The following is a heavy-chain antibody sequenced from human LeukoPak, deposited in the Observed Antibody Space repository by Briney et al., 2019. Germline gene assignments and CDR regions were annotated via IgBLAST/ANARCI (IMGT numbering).Heavy chain of an antibody. CDR3: ARGRYGGLFDY. D-gene: IGHD1-26*01. CDR1: GFTFSSYW. V-gene: IGHV3-7*01. CDR2: IKQDGSEK. J-gene: IGHJ4*02. Sequence: GGSLRFSCAASGFTFSSYWMSWVRQAPGKGLEWVANIKQDGSEKYYVDSVKGRFTISRDNAKNSLYLQMNSLRAEDTAVYYCARGRYGGLFDYWGQGTLVTVSS.